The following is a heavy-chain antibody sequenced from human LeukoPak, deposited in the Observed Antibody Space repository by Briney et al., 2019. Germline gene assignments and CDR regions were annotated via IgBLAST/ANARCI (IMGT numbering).Heavy chain of an antibody. CDR2: IYYSGST. V-gene: IGHV4-59*01. J-gene: IGHJ4*02. CDR1: GGSISSYY. Sequence: SETLSLTCTASGGSISSYYWSWIRQPPGKGLELIGYIYYSGSTNYNPSLKSRVTISVDTSKNQFSLKLSSVTGADTAVYYRARGSYDFWSGYFAYWGQGTLVTVSS. CDR3: ARGSYDFWSGYFAY. D-gene: IGHD3-3*01.